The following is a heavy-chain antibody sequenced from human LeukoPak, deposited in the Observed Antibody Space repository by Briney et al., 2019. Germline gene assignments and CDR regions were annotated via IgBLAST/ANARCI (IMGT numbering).Heavy chain of an antibody. V-gene: IGHV3-30*04. CDR1: GFTFSSYA. D-gene: IGHD3-9*01. CDR3: ARDRGDDILTGYYLDY. Sequence: PGGSLRLSCAASGFTFSSYAMHWVRQAPGKGLEWVAVISYDGSNKYYADSVKGRFTISRDNSKNTLYLQTNSLRAEDTAVYYCARDRGDDILTGYYLDYWGQGTLVTVSS. J-gene: IGHJ4*02. CDR2: ISYDGSNK.